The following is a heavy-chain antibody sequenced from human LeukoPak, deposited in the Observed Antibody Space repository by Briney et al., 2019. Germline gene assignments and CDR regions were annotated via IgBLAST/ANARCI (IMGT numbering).Heavy chain of an antibody. V-gene: IGHV1-69*13. Sequence: ASVKVSCKASGGTFSSYAISWVRQAPGQGLEWMGGIIPIFGTAKYAQKFQGRVTITADESTSTAYMELSRLRSDDTAVYYCARGQRELRWYYWGQGTLVTVSS. J-gene: IGHJ4*02. CDR3: ARGQRELRWYY. CDR2: IIPIFGTA. D-gene: IGHD4-23*01. CDR1: GGTFSSYA.